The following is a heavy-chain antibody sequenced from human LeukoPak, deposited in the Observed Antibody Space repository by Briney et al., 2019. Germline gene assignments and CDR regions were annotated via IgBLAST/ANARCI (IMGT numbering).Heavy chain of an antibody. CDR1: GFTFRRSG. Sequence: PGGSLRLSCATSGFTFRRSGVHWVHQAAGKGLEWVALMSSDGINAYYADSVKGRFTVSRDSSKDTLYLQMNSLRADDTAIYYCAKDHSGSGRAFEYWGLGTLVTVSS. J-gene: IGHJ4*02. V-gene: IGHV3-30*04. CDR2: MSSDGINA. CDR3: AKDHSGSGRAFEY. D-gene: IGHD2-15*01.